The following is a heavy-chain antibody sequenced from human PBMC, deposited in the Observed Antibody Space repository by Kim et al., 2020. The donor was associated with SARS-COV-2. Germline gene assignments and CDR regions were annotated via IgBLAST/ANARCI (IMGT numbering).Heavy chain of an antibody. CDR1: GGSFSGYY. CDR2: INHSGST. V-gene: IGHV4-34*01. J-gene: IGHJ6*02. D-gene: IGHD5-12*01. Sequence: SETLSLTCAVYGGSFSGYYWSWIRQPPGKGLEWIGEINHSGSTNYNPSLKSRVTISVDTSKNQFSLKLSSVTAADTAVYYCARSRGGYAVLLYGMDVWGQGTTVTVSS. CDR3: ARSRGGYAVLLYGMDV.